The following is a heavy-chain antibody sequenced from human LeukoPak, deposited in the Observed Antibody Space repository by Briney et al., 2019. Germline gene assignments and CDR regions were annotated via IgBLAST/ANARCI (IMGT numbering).Heavy chain of an antibody. Sequence: ASVKVSCKASGYTFTSYDINWVRQATGQGLEWMGRMNPNSGNTGYAQKFQGRVTMTRNTSISTAYMELSSLRSEDTAVYYCARAGKITRGPYFQHWGQGTLVTVSS. J-gene: IGHJ1*01. CDR1: GYTFTSYD. CDR2: MNPNSGNT. V-gene: IGHV1-8*01. CDR3: ARAGKITRGPYFQH. D-gene: IGHD1-14*01.